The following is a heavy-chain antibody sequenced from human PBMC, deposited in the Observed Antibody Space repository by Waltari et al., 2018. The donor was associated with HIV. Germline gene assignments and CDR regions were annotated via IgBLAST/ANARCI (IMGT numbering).Heavy chain of an antibody. J-gene: IGHJ4*02. V-gene: IGHV4-61*02. CDR3: ARFGSGWYEDY. Sequence: QVQLQESGPGLVKPSQTLSLTCTVSGGSISSGSYYWSWIRQPAGKGLEWIGRIYTSGSTNYNPSLKSRVTISVDTSKNQFSLKLSSVTAADTAVYYCARFGSGWYEDYWGQGTLVTVSS. CDR2: IYTSGST. D-gene: IGHD6-19*01. CDR1: GGSISSGSYY.